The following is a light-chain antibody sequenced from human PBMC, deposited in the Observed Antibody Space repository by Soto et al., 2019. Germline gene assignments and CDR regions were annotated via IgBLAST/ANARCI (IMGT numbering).Light chain of an antibody. Sequence: QSVLTQPPSVSAAPGQKVTISCSGSNSNIGNNYISWYQQLPGAAPKLLIYDNNKRPSGIPDRFTGSKSGTSATLAITGLRTGDEADYYCGTWDSSLSAGVFGGGTKLTVL. CDR3: GTWDSSLSAGV. J-gene: IGLJ2*01. V-gene: IGLV1-51*01. CDR1: NSNIGNNY. CDR2: DNN.